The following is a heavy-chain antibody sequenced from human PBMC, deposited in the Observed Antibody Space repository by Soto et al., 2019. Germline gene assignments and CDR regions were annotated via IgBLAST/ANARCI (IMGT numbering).Heavy chain of an antibody. Sequence: QVPLVQSGTEVKKPGASVTISCKASGYALTNFAIHWVRQVAGQRLEYMGWIYGNDKTKVSQKFRGRGTIFRDTSANTASMELSSLRCEDTALYYCARGAGNFPYFDSWGEGTLVTVSS. CDR2: IYGNDKT. D-gene: IGHD3-16*01. CDR1: GYALTNFA. V-gene: IGHV1-3*01. J-gene: IGHJ4*02. CDR3: ARGAGNFPYFDS.